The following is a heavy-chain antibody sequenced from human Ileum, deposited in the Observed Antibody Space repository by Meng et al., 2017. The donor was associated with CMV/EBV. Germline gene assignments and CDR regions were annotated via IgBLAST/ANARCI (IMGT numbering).Heavy chain of an antibody. D-gene: IGHD3-3*01. J-gene: IGHJ6*02. CDR3: ARQLRITIFGVVRGYYGMDV. CDR1: GFTFSDYY. Sequence: GGSLRLSCAASGFTFSDYYMSWIRQAPGKGLEWVSYISSSGSTIYYADSVKGRFTISRDNAKTSLYLQMNSLRAEDTAVYYCARQLRITIFGVVRGYYGMDVWGQGTTVTVSS. CDR2: ISSSGSTI. V-gene: IGHV3-11*01.